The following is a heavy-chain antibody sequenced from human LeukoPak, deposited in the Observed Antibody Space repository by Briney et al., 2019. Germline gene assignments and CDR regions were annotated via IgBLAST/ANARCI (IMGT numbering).Heavy chain of an antibody. V-gene: IGHV3-30-3*01. CDR3: AREVVATIPNYKTYYYYGMDV. CDR2: ISYDGSNK. J-gene: IGHJ6*02. D-gene: IGHD5-12*01. Sequence: GGSLRLSCAASGFTFSSYAMHWVRQAPGKGLEWVAVISYDGSNKYYADSVKGRFTISRDNSKNTLYLQMSSLRAEDTAVYYCAREVVATIPNYKTYYYYGMDVWGQGTTVTVSS. CDR1: GFTFSSYA.